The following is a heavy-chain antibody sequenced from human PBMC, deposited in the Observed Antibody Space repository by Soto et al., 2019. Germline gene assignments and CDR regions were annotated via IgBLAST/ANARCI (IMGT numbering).Heavy chain of an antibody. V-gene: IGHV3-23*01. CDR3: AKDRAAGTRSQYYYMDV. D-gene: IGHD6-13*01. CDR2: ISGSGGST. J-gene: IGHJ6*03. CDR1: GFTFSSYA. Sequence: GESLKISCAASGFTFSSYAMSWVRQAPGKGLEWVSAISGSGGSTYYADSVKGRFTISRDNSKNTLYLQMNSLRAEDTAVYYCAKDRAAGTRSQYYYMDVWGKGTTVTVSS.